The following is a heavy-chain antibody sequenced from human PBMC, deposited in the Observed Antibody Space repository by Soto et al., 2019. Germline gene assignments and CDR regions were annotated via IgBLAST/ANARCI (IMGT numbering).Heavy chain of an antibody. D-gene: IGHD5-12*01. CDR3: GSQYSGNAED. CDR2: ISSTSSTI. CDR1: GFPFSSSA. Sequence: GSLRLSCAASGFPFSSSAMNWLRQAPGKGLEWLAYISSTSSTIYYADSVKGRFTISRDNARNSLYLQMNSLRDEDTAVYYCGSQYSGNAEDWGQGTLVTVSS. V-gene: IGHV3-48*02. J-gene: IGHJ4*02.